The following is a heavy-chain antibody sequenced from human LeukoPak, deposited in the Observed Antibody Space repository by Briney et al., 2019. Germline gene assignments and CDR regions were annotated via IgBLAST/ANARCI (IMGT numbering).Heavy chain of an antibody. CDR1: GFIVSSNH. CDR2: TYSGDTT. CDR3: ARERPGSRVLDY. V-gene: IGHV3-66*01. Sequence: GGSLRLSCAASGFIVSSNHINWVRQTPAKGLEWVSITYSGDTTYYADSVKGRFTISRDNSKNTLYLQMNSLRVEDTAVYYCARERPGSRVLDYWGQGNVVTVSS. D-gene: IGHD3-10*01. J-gene: IGHJ4*02.